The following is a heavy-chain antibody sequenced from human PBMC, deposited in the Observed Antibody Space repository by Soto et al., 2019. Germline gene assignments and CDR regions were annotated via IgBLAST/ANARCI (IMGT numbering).Heavy chain of an antibody. D-gene: IGHD4-4*01. CDR1: AGSISSGTYY. CDR2: MYYSGTT. Sequence: QVQLQESGPGLVKPSQTLSLTCTVSAGSISSGTYYWNWIRQHPGKGLEWIGYMYYSGTTYYNPSLQSRVPISGDTSKNQFSLKLSSVTVADTAVYYCARGNDFRTGWFDPWGQGIMVTVSS. CDR3: ARGNDFRTGWFDP. V-gene: IGHV4-31*03. J-gene: IGHJ5*02.